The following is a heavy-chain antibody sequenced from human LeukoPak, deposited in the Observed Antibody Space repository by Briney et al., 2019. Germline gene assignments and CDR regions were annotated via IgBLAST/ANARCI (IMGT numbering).Heavy chain of an antibody. J-gene: IGHJ6*03. V-gene: IGHV3-7*01. CDR1: GFTFSSYW. CDR2: IEQDGSEK. CDR3: AREASDTAMDAPYYYYYYMDV. D-gene: IGHD5-18*01. Sequence: GGSLRLSCAASGFTFSSYWMSWVRQAPGKGLEWAANIEQDGSEKYYVDSVKGRFTISRDNAKNSLYLQMNSLRAEDTAAYYCAREASDTAMDAPYYYYYYMDVWGKGTTVTVSS.